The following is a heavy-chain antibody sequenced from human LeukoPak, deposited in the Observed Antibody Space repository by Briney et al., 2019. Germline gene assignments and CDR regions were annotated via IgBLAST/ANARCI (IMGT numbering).Heavy chain of an antibody. CDR3: AKAAEPHSYDSSGYVNY. Sequence: PGGSLRLSCAASGFTFNSYAMSWVRQAPGKGLEWVSGISGSGGSTYYADSVKGRFTISRDNSKNTLYLQMNSLRAEDTAVYYCAKAAEPHSYDSSGYVNYWGQGTLVTVSS. J-gene: IGHJ4*02. D-gene: IGHD3-22*01. V-gene: IGHV3-23*01. CDR1: GFTFNSYA. CDR2: ISGSGGST.